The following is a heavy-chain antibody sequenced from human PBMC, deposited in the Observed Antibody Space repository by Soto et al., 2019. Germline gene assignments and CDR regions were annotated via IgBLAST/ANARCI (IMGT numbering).Heavy chain of an antibody. Sequence: ASVKVSCKASGYTFTSYDINWVRQATGQGLEWMGWMNPNSGNTGYAQKFQGRVTMTRNTSISTAYMELSSLRSEDTAVYYCARGIVVVAATSWYDPWGQGTLVTVSS. D-gene: IGHD2-15*01. V-gene: IGHV1-8*01. CDR3: ARGIVVVAATSWYDP. J-gene: IGHJ5*02. CDR2: MNPNSGNT. CDR1: GYTFTSYD.